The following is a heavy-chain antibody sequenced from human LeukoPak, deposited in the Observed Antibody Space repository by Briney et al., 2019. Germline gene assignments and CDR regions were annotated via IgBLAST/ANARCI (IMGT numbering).Heavy chain of an antibody. D-gene: IGHD3-10*01. CDR3: ARAQFDYYGSGSYSYYYYMDV. V-gene: IGHV1-46*01. Sequence: GASVKVSCKASGYTFTSYYMHWVRQAPGQGLEWMGIINPSGGSTSYAQKFQGRVTMTRDMSTSTVYMELSSLRSEDTAVYYCARAQFDYYGSGSYSYYYYMDVWGKGTTVTVSS. CDR2: INPSGGST. J-gene: IGHJ6*03. CDR1: GYTFTSYY.